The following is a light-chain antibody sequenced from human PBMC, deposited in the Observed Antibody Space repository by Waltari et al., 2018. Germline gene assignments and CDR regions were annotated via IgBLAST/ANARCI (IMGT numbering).Light chain of an antibody. CDR2: EVS. CDR3: SSYTSSSTLGV. V-gene: IGLV2-14*01. CDR1: NSEVGGYNY. J-gene: IGLJ1*01. Sequence: QSALTQPASVSGSPGQSITISCTGTNSEVGGYNYVSWYQQHPGKAPKLMIYEVSNRPSGVSNRFSGSKSGHTASLTISGLQAEDEADYYCSSYTSSSTLGVFGTGTKVTVL.